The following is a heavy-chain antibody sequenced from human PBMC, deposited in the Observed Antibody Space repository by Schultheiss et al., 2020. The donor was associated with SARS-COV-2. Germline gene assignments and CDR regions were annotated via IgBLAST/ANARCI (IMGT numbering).Heavy chain of an antibody. D-gene: IGHD1-26*01. CDR1: GFTFSSYS. CDR2: ISGSGGST. CDR3: ARPNSGSYYAFDI. J-gene: IGHJ3*02. Sequence: GGSLRLSCAASGFTFSSYSMNWVRQAPGKGLEWVLAISGSGGSTYYADSVKGRFTISRDNSTNTLYLQMNSMRAEDTAVYYCARPNSGSYYAFDIWGQGTMGTVSS. V-gene: IGHV3-23*01.